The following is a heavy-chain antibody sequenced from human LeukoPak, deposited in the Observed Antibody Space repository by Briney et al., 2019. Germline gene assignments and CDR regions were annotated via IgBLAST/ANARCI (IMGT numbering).Heavy chain of an antibody. V-gene: IGHV4-4*07. J-gene: IGHJ4*02. CDR2: FYTSGST. Sequence: ASETLSLTCTVSGGSISSYYWSWIRQPAGKGLEWIGRFYTSGSTNYDPSLKSRVTMSVDTSQNQFSLKLSSVTAADTAVYYCAREQPRPRRTVTLYYFDYWGQGTLVTVSS. CDR3: AREQPRPRRTVTLYYFDY. D-gene: IGHD4-17*01. CDR1: GGSISSYY.